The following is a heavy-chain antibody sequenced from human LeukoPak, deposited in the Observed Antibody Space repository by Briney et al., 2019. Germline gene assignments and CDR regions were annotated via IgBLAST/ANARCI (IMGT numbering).Heavy chain of an antibody. J-gene: IGHJ4*02. CDR3: AKDKVAAAGFDY. Sequence: PGGSLRLSCAASGFTFDDYAMHWVRQAPGKGLEWVSGISWNSGSIGYADSVKGRFTISRDNAKNSLYLQMNSLRAEDTALYYRAKDKVAAAGFDYWGQGTLVTVSS. V-gene: IGHV3-9*01. CDR1: GFTFDDYA. D-gene: IGHD6-13*01. CDR2: ISWNSGSI.